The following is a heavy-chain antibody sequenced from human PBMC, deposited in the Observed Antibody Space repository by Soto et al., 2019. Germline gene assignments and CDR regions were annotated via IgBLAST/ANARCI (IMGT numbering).Heavy chain of an antibody. V-gene: IGHV1-18*01. J-gene: IGHJ6*02. D-gene: IGHD3-3*01. CDR2: ISAYNGNT. CDR3: ARDKYYDFWSGLALYGMDV. CDR1: GYTFTSYG. Sequence: ASVKVSCKASGYTFTSYGISWVRQAPGQGLEWMGWISAYNGNTNYAQKLQGRVTMTTDTSTSTAYMELRSLRSDDTAVYYCARDKYYDFWSGLALYGMDVWGQGTTVTVSS.